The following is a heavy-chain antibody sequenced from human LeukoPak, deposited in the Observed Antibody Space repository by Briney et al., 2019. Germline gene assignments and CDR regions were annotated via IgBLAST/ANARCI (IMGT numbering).Heavy chain of an antibody. J-gene: IGHJ4*02. CDR3: ARQAYGYEAFDY. D-gene: IGHD5-12*01. CDR2: ISYGGST. Sequence: SETLSLTCTVSGGSIRRSGYFWGWIRQPPGKGLEWIGSISYGGSTYYNPSLQSRVTISVDTSKNQFSLKVSSVTAADTAVYYCARQAYGYEAFDYWGQGTLVTVSS. V-gene: IGHV4-39*01. CDR1: GGSIRRSGYF.